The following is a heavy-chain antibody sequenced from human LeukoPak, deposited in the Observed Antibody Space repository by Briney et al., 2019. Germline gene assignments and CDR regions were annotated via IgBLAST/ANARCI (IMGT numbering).Heavy chain of an antibody. CDR2: IYGGGPT. J-gene: IGHJ4*02. Sequence: GGSLRLSCAASGLTVVNNYMSWVRQAPGKGLEWVSIIYGGGPTYYADSVRGRFTISRDNSKNTLYLQMNSLTVDDTAVYYCARAIQSQLLKGYFDYWGQGTLVTVSS. CDR1: GLTVVNNY. V-gene: IGHV3-53*01. CDR3: ARAIQSQLLKGYFDY. D-gene: IGHD2-2*01.